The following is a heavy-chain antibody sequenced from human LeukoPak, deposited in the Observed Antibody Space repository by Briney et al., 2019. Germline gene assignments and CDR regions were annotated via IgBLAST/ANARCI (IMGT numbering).Heavy chain of an antibody. CDR3: AKDIREHDSSGYYPDDAFDI. D-gene: IGHD3-22*01. CDR2: ISGSGGST. CDR1: GFAFSSYA. V-gene: IGHV3-23*01. J-gene: IGHJ3*02. Sequence: SGGSLRLSCAASGFAFSSYAMSWVRQAPGKGLEWVSAISGSGGSTYYVDSVKGRVTISRDNSKNTLYLQMSSLRAEDTAVYYCAKDIREHDSSGYYPDDAFDIWGQGTMVTVSS.